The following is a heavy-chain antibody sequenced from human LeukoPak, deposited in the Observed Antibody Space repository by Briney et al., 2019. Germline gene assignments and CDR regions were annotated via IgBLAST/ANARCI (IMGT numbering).Heavy chain of an antibody. V-gene: IGHV4-4*07. D-gene: IGHD6-19*01. CDR3: ARASNIGWYQFDY. CDR2: IQTSGSI. J-gene: IGHJ4*02. CDR1: GGSMNNHD. Sequence: SETLSLTCTVSGGSMNNHDWSWVRQPAGKGLEWIGRIQTSGSINYNSSLKSRVTISIDTSQNYFSLKLTSMTAADSAMYYCARASNIGWYQFDYWGQGMPVTVSS.